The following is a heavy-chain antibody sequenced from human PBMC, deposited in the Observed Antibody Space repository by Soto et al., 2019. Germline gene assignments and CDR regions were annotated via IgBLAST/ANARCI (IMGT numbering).Heavy chain of an antibody. V-gene: IGHV4-59*01. CDR1: GGSISSYY. Sequence: SETLSLTCTVSGGSISSYYWSWIRQPPGKGLEWIGYIYYSGSTNYNPSLKSRVTISVDTSKNQFSLKLSSVTAADTAVYYCARVYSYGTTYYYYYGMDVWGQGTTVTVSS. J-gene: IGHJ6*02. D-gene: IGHD5-18*01. CDR2: IYYSGST. CDR3: ARVYSYGTTYYYYYGMDV.